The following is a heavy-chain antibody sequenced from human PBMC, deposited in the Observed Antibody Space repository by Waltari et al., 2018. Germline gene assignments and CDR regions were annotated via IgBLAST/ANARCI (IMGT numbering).Heavy chain of an antibody. J-gene: IGHJ3*02. Sequence: QVQLQESGPGLVTPSGTLSLICAVSGGPVSSTYWCTWVRQSPGKGLEWIGEIYHTVTTNYKPSLKRRVTISLDKSKNQFSLKLTSVTAADTAVYYCARGRGANINTIRGVFDIWGQGTMVTVSS. V-gene: IGHV4-4*02. CDR3: ARGRGANINTIRGVFDI. D-gene: IGHD3-10*01. CDR1: GGPVSSTYW. CDR2: IYHTVTT.